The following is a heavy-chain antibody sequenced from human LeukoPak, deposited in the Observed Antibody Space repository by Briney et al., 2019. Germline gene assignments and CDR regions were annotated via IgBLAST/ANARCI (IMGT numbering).Heavy chain of an antibody. V-gene: IGHV1-2*02. CDR2: INPNSGGT. J-gene: IGHJ4*02. CDR3: ARGSSIAARSSFYFDS. CDR1: GYTFTGYY. D-gene: IGHD6-6*01. Sequence: ASVKVSCKASGYTFTGYYMHWVRQAPGQGLEWMGSINPNSGGTNYAQKFQGRVTMTRDTSISTAYMELSRLRSDDTAVYYCARGSSIAARSSFYFDSWGQGTLVTVSS.